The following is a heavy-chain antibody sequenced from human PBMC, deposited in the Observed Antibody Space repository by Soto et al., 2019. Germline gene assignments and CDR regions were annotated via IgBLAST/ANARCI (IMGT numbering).Heavy chain of an antibody. CDR3: ARGPITQTSFIDH. J-gene: IGHJ4*02. D-gene: IGHD1-20*01. Sequence: GGSLRLSCEASGFTFSSYPIHWVRQAPGKGLEWVTVISYDGGNQYYADSVKGRFTISRDNSKDTLYLQMHSLRSDDTAVYFCARGPITQTSFIDHWGQGTLVTVSS. V-gene: IGHV3-30-3*01. CDR1: GFTFSSYP. CDR2: ISYDGGNQ.